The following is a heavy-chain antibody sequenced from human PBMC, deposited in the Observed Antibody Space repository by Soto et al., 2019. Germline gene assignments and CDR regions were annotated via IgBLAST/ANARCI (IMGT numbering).Heavy chain of an antibody. D-gene: IGHD3-22*01. J-gene: IGHJ4*02. CDR2: ISAYNGNT. CDR3: AREQENLYYDSSGYYRY. CDR1: GYTFTSYG. V-gene: IGHV1-18*01. Sequence: ASVKVSCKASGYTFTSYGLSWVRQAPGQGLEWMGWISAYNGNTNYAQNLKGRVTMTTDTSTSTSYMELRSLTFDDTAVYYCAREQENLYYDSSGYYRYWGQGTQVTVSS.